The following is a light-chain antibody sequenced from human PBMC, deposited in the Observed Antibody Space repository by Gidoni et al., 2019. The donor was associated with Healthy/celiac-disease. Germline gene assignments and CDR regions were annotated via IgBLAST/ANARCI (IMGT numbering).Light chain of an antibody. CDR3: SSYTSSSTLVV. Sequence: QSALTQPAPVSGSPVQSITISCTGPSSDVGGYNYVSWYQQHPGKAPKLMIYDVSNRPSGVSNRFSGSKSGNTASLTISGLQAEDEADYYCSSYTSSSTLVVFGGGTKLTVL. CDR2: DVS. J-gene: IGLJ2*01. V-gene: IGLV2-14*01. CDR1: SSDVGGYNY.